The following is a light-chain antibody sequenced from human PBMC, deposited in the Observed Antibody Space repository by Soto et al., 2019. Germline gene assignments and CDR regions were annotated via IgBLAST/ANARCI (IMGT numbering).Light chain of an antibody. CDR1: RSVSSRY. V-gene: IGKV3-20*01. CDR2: GAS. CDR3: QQYVSSPLT. Sequence: EIVLTQSPGTLSLSPGERATLSCRASRSVSSRYLAWYQQKPGQAPRLLIYGASIRATGIPDRFSGSGSGTDFTLTISRLEPEDFALYYCQQYVSSPLTFGQGTKVEIK. J-gene: IGKJ1*01.